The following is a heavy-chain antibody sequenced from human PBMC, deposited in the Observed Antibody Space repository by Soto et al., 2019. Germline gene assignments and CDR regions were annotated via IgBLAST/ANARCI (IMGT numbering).Heavy chain of an antibody. Sequence: EAQLVESGGGLVKPGGSLRVSCAASGFNLSIYTMNWVRQAPGKGLELVSSIIGNNVYVYYADSVKGRFSISRDNAKNSLTLQMNSLRAEDTALYYCARDRCSGGSCYRTYAFDMWGQGTLVTVS. D-gene: IGHD2-15*01. CDR3: ARDRCSGGSCYRTYAFDM. J-gene: IGHJ3*02. CDR1: GFNLSIYT. V-gene: IGHV3-21*01. CDR2: IIGNNVYV.